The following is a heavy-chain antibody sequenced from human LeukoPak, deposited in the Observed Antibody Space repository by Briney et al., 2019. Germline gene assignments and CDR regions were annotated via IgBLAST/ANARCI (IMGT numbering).Heavy chain of an antibody. CDR3: ARRGSGSYYNAFFDY. CDR1: GGSISSYY. CDR2: IYYSGST. Sequence: SETLSLTCTVSGGSISSYYWNWIRQPPGKGLEWIGYIYYSGSTNYNPSLKSRVTISVDTSKNQFSLKLSSVTAADTAVYYCARRGSGSYYNAFFDYWGQGTLVTVSS. J-gene: IGHJ4*02. V-gene: IGHV4-59*01. D-gene: IGHD3-10*01.